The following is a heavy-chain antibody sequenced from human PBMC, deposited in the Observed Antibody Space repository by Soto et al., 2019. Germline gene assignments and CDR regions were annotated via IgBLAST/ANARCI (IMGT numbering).Heavy chain of an antibody. J-gene: IGHJ4*01. CDR2: IYYSGST. CDR3: ARLVGIAAAGTNY. D-gene: IGHD6-13*01. V-gene: IGHV4-39*01. Sequence: QLQLQESGPGLVKPSETLSLTCTVSGGSISSSSYYWGWIRQPPGKGLEWIGSIYYSGSTYYNPSLKSRVTISVDTSKNQFSLKLSSVTAADTAVYYCARLVGIAAAGTNYWGHGTLVTVSS. CDR1: GGSISSSSYY.